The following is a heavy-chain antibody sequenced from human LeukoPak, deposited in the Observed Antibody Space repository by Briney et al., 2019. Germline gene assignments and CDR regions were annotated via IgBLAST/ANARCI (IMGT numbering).Heavy chain of an antibody. CDR3: ARLRYYDSSGYPPNYFDY. CDR1: GYSISSGYY. V-gene: IGHV4-38-2*02. D-gene: IGHD3-22*01. CDR2: IYHSGST. Sequence: PSETLSLTCTVSGYSISSGYYWGWIRQPPGKGLEWIGSIYHSGSTYYNPSLKSRVTISVDTSKNQFSLKLSSVTAADTAVYYCARLRYYDSSGYPPNYFDYWGQGTLVTVSS. J-gene: IGHJ4*02.